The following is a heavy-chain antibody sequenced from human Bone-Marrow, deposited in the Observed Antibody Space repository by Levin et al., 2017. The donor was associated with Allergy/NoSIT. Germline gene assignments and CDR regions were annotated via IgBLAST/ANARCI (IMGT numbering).Heavy chain of an antibody. CDR3: ARGRGYCTSISCYGFALDT. Sequence: GESLKISCAASGFIFSNFGMHWVRQGPGKGLEWVAGIWSDGTNIYYIESVKGRFTISRDNSKNTLYLKMNSLRAEDTAVYFCARGRGYCTSISCYGFALDTWGQGTTVTVSS. V-gene: IGHV3-33*01. CDR2: IWSDGTNI. J-gene: IGHJ3*02. D-gene: IGHD2-2*01. CDR1: GFIFSNFG.